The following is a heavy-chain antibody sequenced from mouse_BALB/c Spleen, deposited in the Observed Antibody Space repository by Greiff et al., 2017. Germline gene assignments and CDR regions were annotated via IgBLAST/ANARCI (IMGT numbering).Heavy chain of an antibody. CDR1: GFTFSSYA. D-gene: IGHD2-10*02. V-gene: IGHV5-6-5*01. CDR3: ARGYGNYGWYFDY. CDR2: ISSGGST. J-gene: IGHJ2*01. Sequence: EVQLVESGGGLVKPGGSLKLSCAASGFTFSSYAMSWVRQTPEKRLEWVASISSGGSTYYPDSVKGRFTISRDNARNILYLQMSSLRSEDTAMYYCARGYGNYGWYFDYWGQGTTLTVSS.